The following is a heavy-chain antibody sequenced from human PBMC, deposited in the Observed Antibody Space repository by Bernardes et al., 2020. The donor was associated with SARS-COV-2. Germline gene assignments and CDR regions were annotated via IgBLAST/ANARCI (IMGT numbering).Heavy chain of an antibody. CDR2: ISGPTNGP. CDR3: AKPAAETSSQYFYAMDV. Sequence: GGSLRLSCAASGFTFRTFGMSGVRQAPGKGRNWVSSISGPTNGPGNANSLKGRFTISRDNIDNTLSLQLNNLRAEDTAVYYCAKPAAETSSQYFYAMDVWGQGTTVTVSS. CDR1: GFTFRTFG. D-gene: IGHD4-4*01. V-gene: IGHV3-23*01. J-gene: IGHJ6*02.